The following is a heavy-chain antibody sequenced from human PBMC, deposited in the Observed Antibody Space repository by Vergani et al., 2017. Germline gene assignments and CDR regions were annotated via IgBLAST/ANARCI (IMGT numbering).Heavy chain of an antibody. CDR3: ARVANSNYVGEHWFDP. CDR2: ISAYNGNT. Sequence: QVQLVQSGAEVKKHGASVKVSCKASGYTFTSYGISWVRQAPGQGLEWMGWISAYNGNTNYAQKLQGRVTMTTDTSTSTAYMERRSLRSDDTAVYYCARVANSNYVGEHWFDPWGQGTLVTVSS. D-gene: IGHD4-11*01. CDR1: GYTFTSYG. J-gene: IGHJ5*02. V-gene: IGHV1-18*04.